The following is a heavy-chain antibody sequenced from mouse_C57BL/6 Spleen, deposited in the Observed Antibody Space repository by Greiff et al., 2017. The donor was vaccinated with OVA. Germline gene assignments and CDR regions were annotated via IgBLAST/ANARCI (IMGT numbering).Heavy chain of an antibody. CDR2: INPSTGGT. CDR1: GYSFTGYY. CDR3: ARKGARAY. D-gene: IGHD3-1*01. J-gene: IGHJ3*01. Sequence: EVKLVESGPELVKPGASVKISCKASGYSFTGYYMNWVKQSPEKSLEWIGEINPSTGGTTYNQKFKAKATLTVDKSSSTAYMQLKSLTSEDSAVYYSARKGARAYWGQGTLVTVSA. V-gene: IGHV1-42*01.